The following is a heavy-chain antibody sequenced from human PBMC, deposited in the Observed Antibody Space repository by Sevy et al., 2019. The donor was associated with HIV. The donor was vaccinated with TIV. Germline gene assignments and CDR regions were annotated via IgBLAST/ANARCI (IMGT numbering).Heavy chain of an antibody. Sequence: GGSLRLSCTVSGFTFSSYDMNWVRQAPGKGLEWVSKISSSGSSIYYAYSVKGRFTISRDNAKNSLNLQMNSLRAEDTAVYYCTRNGGAFDNGFDPWGQGTLVTVSS. CDR1: GFTFSSYD. CDR2: ISSSGSSI. CDR3: TRNGGAFDNGFDP. D-gene: IGHD2-8*01. J-gene: IGHJ5*02. V-gene: IGHV3-48*03.